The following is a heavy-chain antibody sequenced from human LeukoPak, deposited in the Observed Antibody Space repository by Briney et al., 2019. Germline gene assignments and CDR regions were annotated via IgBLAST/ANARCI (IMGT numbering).Heavy chain of an antibody. V-gene: IGHV4-59*08. D-gene: IGHD3-9*01. CDR1: GGSISSYY. Sequence: SETLSLTCTVSGGSISSYYWSWIRQPPGKGLEWIGYIYYSGSTNYNPPLKSRVTISVDTSKNQFSLKLSSVTAADTAVYYCARHSYYDILTGYYDFDYWGQGTLVTVSS. CDR2: IYYSGST. CDR3: ARHSYYDILTGYYDFDY. J-gene: IGHJ4*02.